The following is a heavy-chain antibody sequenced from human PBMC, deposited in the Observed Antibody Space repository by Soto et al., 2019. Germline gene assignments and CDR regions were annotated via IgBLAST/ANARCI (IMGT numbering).Heavy chain of an antibody. D-gene: IGHD4-17*01. CDR1: GGSISRGAYS. CDR3: ARADYGGNSDYYYGLDV. CDR2: IYHSGNT. Sequence: QLQLQESGSGLVKPSQALSLTCTISGGSISRGAYSWSWIRQPPGKGLEWIGYIYHSGNTYYNPSLNSRVTISVDRSKNQFSLNLNSVTAADTAVYYCARADYGGNSDYYYGLDVWGQGTTVTVSS. V-gene: IGHV4-30-2*01. J-gene: IGHJ6*02.